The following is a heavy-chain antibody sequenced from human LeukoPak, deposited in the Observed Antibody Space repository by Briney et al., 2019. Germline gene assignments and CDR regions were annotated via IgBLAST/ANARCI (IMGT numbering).Heavy chain of an antibody. V-gene: IGHV3-43*01. CDR1: GFAFGHYT. J-gene: IGHJ6*04. D-gene: IGHD3-10*02. CDR2: ISWDGGNT. Sequence: PGGSLRLSCAASGFAFGHYTMHWVRQAPGKGLEWVSLISWDGGNTYYADSVKGRFTISRDNAKNSLYLQMNSLRAEDTAVYYCAELGITMIGGVWGKGTTVTISS. CDR3: AELGITMIGGV.